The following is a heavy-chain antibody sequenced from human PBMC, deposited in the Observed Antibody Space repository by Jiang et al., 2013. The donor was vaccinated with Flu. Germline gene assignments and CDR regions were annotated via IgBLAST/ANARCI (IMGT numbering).Heavy chain of an antibody. D-gene: IGHD3-22*01. V-gene: IGHV1-69*04. CDR2: IIPILGIA. J-gene: IGHJ5*02. CDR3: ASSHERGYYDSSDWFDP. CDR1: GGTFSSYA. Sequence: GAEVKKPGSSVKVSCKASGGTFSSYAISWVRQAPGQGLEWMGRIIPILGIANYAQKFQGRVTITADKSTSTAYMELSSLRSEDTAVYYCASSHERGYYDSSDWFDPWGQGTLVTVSS.